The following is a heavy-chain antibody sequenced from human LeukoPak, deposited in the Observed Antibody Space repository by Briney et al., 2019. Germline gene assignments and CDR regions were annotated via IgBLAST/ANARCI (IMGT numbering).Heavy chain of an antibody. CDR2: ITGSGGST. Sequence: GGSLRLSCAASGFTFSSYGMHWVRQAPGKGLEWVSAITGSGGSTYYADSVKGRFTISRDNSKNTLYLQMNSLRAEDTAVYYCAKDMVVGALGPFDYWGQGTLVTVSS. CDR1: GFTFSSYG. V-gene: IGHV3-23*01. D-gene: IGHD1-26*01. CDR3: AKDMVVGALGPFDY. J-gene: IGHJ4*02.